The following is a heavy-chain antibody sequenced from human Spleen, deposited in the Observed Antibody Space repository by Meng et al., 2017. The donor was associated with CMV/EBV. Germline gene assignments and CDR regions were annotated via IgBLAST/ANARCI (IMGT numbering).Heavy chain of an antibody. CDR3: ANQGDPSGPPYFDY. Sequence: AASGFTFSSYGMHWVRQAPGKGLEWVAVIWYDGSNKYYADSVKGRFTISRDSSKNTLYLQMNSLRAEDTAVYYCANQGDPSGPPYFDYWGQGTLVTSPQ. J-gene: IGHJ4*02. D-gene: IGHD1-26*01. V-gene: IGHV3-33*06. CDR1: GFTFSSYG. CDR2: IWYDGSNK.